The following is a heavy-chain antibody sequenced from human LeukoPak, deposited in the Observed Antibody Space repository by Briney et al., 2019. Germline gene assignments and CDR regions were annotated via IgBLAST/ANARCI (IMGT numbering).Heavy chain of an antibody. Sequence: SETLSLTCTVSGGSISSYYWSWIRQPPGKGLEWIGYIYYSGSTNYNPSLKSRVTISVDTSKNQFSLKLSSVTAADTAVYYCARVSVGAVRYWFDPWGQGTLVTASS. CDR2: IYYSGST. J-gene: IGHJ5*02. CDR3: ARVSVGAVRYWFDP. V-gene: IGHV4-59*01. CDR1: GGSISSYY. D-gene: IGHD1-26*01.